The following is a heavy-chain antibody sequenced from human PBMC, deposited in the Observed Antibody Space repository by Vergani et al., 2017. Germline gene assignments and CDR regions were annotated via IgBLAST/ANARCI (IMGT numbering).Heavy chain of an antibody. CDR3: AVRPRVNLVGGDIVTKRTFDD. CDR2: INNDGHT. V-gene: IGHV4-34*02. CDR1: GESFSSFY. D-gene: IGHD3-10*01. J-gene: IGHJ4*02. Sequence: QVQLQQWGAGVVKPSGTLSLTCAVFGESFSSFYWSWIRKPPGTGLEWIGEINNDGHTNYNPSLGCRVTVSRDTAKNQFSLNLMSVTAADTAMYYCAVRPRVNLVGGDIVTKRTFDDWSQGSLVTVSS.